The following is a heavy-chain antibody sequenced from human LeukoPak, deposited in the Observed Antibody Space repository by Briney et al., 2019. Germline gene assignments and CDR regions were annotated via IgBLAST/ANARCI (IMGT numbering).Heavy chain of an antibody. CDR3: ARTVAGDY. Sequence: GGSLRLSCAASGFTFSSYAMSWVRQGPGKGLEWVSTIGGDGEKTYYADSVKGRFTVSRDNSKNTLYLRMNSLRVEDTAVYSCARTVAGDYWGQGTLVTVSS. CDR1: GFTFSSYA. D-gene: IGHD6-19*01. V-gene: IGHV3-23*01. CDR2: IGGDGEKT. J-gene: IGHJ4*02.